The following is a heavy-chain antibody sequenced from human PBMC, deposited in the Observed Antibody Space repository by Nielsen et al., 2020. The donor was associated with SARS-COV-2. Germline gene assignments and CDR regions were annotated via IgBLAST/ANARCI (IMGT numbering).Heavy chain of an antibody. D-gene: IGHD3-22*01. V-gene: IGHV3-21*01. CDR2: ISSSSSYI. CDR3: ATGDYYDSSGYYDLDY. Sequence: GGSLRLSCAASGFTFSSYSMNWVRQAPGKGLEWVSSISSSSSYIYYADSVKGRFTISRGNSRNTLYLQMNSLRAEDTAVYYCATGDYYDSSGYYDLDYWGQGTLVTVSS. J-gene: IGHJ4*02. CDR1: GFTFSSYS.